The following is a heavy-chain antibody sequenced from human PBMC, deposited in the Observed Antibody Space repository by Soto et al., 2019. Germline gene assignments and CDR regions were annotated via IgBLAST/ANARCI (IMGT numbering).Heavy chain of an antibody. J-gene: IGHJ1*01. CDR1: GGTFSSYA. CDR2: IIPIFGTA. V-gene: IGHV1-69*13. D-gene: IGHD1-26*01. Sequence: SVKVSCKASGGTFSSYAISWVRQSPGQGLEWMGGIIPIFGTANYAQKFQGRVTITADESTSTAYMELSSLRSEDTAVYYCARGSDSGSYYFYFQHWGQGTLVTVSS. CDR3: ARGSDSGSYYFYFQH.